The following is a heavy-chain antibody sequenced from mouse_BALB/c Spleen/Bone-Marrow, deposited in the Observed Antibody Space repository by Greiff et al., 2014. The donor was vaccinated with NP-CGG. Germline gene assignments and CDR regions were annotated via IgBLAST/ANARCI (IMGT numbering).Heavy chain of an antibody. V-gene: IGHV1S34*01. CDR3: ARRDYRYDGFAY. Sequence: LVKTGASVKISCKASGHSFTGYYMHWVKQRHGKGLEWIGYICCYNSATSYNQKFKGKASFTVDTSSSTAYMQFNSLTSEDSAVYFCARRDYRYDGFAYWGQGTLVTVSA. CDR1: GHSFTGYY. J-gene: IGHJ3*01. D-gene: IGHD2-14*01. CDR2: ICCYNSAT.